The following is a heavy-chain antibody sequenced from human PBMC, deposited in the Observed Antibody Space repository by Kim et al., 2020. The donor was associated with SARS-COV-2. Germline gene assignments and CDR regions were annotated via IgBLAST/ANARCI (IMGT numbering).Heavy chain of an antibody. D-gene: IGHD3-3*01. Sequence: GGSLRLSCAASGFTFSSYWMSWVRQAPGKGLEWVANIKQDGSEKYYVDSVKGRFTISRVNAKNSMYLQMNSLRAEDTAVYYCARETITYGHDDFWSGMGYYYYYYMDVWGKGTTVTVSS. V-gene: IGHV3-7*01. J-gene: IGHJ6*03. CDR2: IKQDGSEK. CDR1: GFTFSSYW. CDR3: ARETITYGHDDFWSGMGYYYYYYMDV.